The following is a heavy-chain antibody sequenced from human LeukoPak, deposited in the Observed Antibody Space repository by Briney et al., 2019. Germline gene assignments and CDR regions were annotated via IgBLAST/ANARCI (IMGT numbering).Heavy chain of an antibody. V-gene: IGHV3-23*01. CDR2: ISGSGGST. D-gene: IGHD3-22*01. Sequence: GGSLRLSCAASGFTFSSYAMSWVRQAPGKGLEWASAISGSGGSTYYADSVKGRFTISRDNSKNTLYLQMNSLRAEDTAVYYCAKAPYYDSSGLYYLDYWGQGTLVTVSS. CDR3: AKAPYYDSSGLYYLDY. J-gene: IGHJ4*02. CDR1: GFTFSSYA.